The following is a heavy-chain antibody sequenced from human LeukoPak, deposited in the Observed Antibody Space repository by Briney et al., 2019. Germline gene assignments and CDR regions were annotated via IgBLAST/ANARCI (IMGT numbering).Heavy chain of an antibody. V-gene: IGHV1-69*01. D-gene: IGHD1-20*01. CDR1: GGTFSSYA. CDR2: IIPIFGTA. CDR3: ARTLTGTTFAYYYGMDV. J-gene: IGHJ6*04. Sequence: SVKVSCKASGGTFSSYAISWVRQAPGQGLEWMGGIIPIFGTANYAQKFQGRVTITADESTSTAYMELSSLRSEDTAVYCCARTLTGTTFAYYYGMDVWGKGTTVTVSS.